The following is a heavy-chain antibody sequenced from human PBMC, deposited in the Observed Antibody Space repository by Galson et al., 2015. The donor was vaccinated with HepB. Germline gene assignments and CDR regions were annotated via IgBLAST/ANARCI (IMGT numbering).Heavy chain of an antibody. Sequence: SLRLSCAASGFTFRSYAMHWVRQAPGKGLEYVPAISSNGGSTYYADSVKGRFTISRDNSKNTLYIQMNSLRAEDTAVYYCASTRSSWYPYFDYWGQGTLVTVSS. CDR1: GFTFRSYA. V-gene: IGHV3-64*04. CDR3: ASTRSSWYPYFDY. CDR2: ISSNGGST. J-gene: IGHJ4*02. D-gene: IGHD6-13*01.